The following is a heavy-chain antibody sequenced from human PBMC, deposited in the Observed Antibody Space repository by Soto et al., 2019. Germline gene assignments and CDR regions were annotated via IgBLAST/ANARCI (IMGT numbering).Heavy chain of an antibody. CDR2: IYPGDSDT. J-gene: IGHJ4*02. CDR3: ARLSEDCSSTSCYKLFDY. V-gene: IGHV5-51*01. Sequence: GESLKISCKGSGYSFTSYWIGWARQMPGKGLEWMGIIYPGDSDTRYSPSFQGQVTISADKSISTAYLQWSSLKASDTAMYYCARLSEDCSSTSCYKLFDYWGQGTLVTVSS. CDR1: GYSFTSYW. D-gene: IGHD2-2*02.